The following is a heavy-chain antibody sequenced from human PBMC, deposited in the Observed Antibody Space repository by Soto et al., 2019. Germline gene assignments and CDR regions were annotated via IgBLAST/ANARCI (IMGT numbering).Heavy chain of an antibody. CDR2: FDPEDGET. Sequence: GASVKVSCKVSGYTLTEFSMHCVRQAPGKGLEWMGGFDPEDGETIYAQKFQGRVTMTEDTSTDTAYMELSSLRSEDTAVYYCATDTFWSGLRGMDVWGQGTTVTVSS. V-gene: IGHV1-24*01. J-gene: IGHJ6*02. CDR1: GYTLTEFS. D-gene: IGHD3-3*01. CDR3: ATDTFWSGLRGMDV.